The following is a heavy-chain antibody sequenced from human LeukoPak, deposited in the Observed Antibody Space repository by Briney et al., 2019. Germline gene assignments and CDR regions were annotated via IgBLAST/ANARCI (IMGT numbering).Heavy chain of an antibody. CDR2: TRNKANSYTT. Sequence: GGSLRLSCAASGFTFSDHYMDWVRQAPGKGLEWVGRTRNKANSYTTEYAASVKGRFSISRDDSKNSVYLQMNSLKTEDTAVYYCANRGGRVDWGQGTLVTVSS. V-gene: IGHV3-72*01. D-gene: IGHD3-10*01. J-gene: IGHJ4*02. CDR1: GFTFSDHY. CDR3: ANRGGRVD.